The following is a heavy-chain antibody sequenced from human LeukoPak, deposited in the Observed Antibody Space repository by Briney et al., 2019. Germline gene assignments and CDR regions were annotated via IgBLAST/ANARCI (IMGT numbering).Heavy chain of an antibody. V-gene: IGHV1-2*02. J-gene: IGHJ4*02. D-gene: IGHD3-16*01. CDR2: INPNSGGT. Sequence: ASVKVSCKASGYTFTGYYMHWVRQAPGQGLEWMGWINPNSGGTNYAQKFQGRVTMTRDTSISTAYMELSRLRSDDTAVYYCARDSETWGGGIHTNTPLDYWGQGTLVTVSS. CDR1: GYTFTGYY. CDR3: ARDSETWGGGIHTNTPLDY.